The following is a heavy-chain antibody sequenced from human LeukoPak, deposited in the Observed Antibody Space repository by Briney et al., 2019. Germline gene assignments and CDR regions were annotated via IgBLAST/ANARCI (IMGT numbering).Heavy chain of an antibody. D-gene: IGHD3-10*01. CDR3: AREGFYSSGSGTFFDY. CDR2: IYTSGST. Sequence: SETLSLTCTVSGGSISSYYWSWIRQPAGKGLEWIGRIYTSGSTIYNPSLKSRLTISLDTSKNQFSLKLSSVTAADTAVYYCAREGFYSSGSGTFFDYWGQGTLVTVSS. CDR1: GGSISSYY. J-gene: IGHJ4*02. V-gene: IGHV4-4*07.